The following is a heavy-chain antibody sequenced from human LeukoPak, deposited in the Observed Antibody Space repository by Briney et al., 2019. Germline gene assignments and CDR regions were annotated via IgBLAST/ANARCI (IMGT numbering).Heavy chain of an antibody. D-gene: IGHD3-9*01. CDR3: ARSHHYDILTGYPFYYYYMDV. CDR2: IGAYNGNT. V-gene: IGHV1-2*02. Sequence: GASVKVSCKASGYTFTGYYMHWVRQAPGQGLEWMGWIGAYNGNTNYAQKFQGRVTMTRDTSISTAYMELSRLRSDDTAVYYCARSHHYDILTGYPFYYYYMDVWGKGTTVTVSS. CDR1: GYTFTGYY. J-gene: IGHJ6*03.